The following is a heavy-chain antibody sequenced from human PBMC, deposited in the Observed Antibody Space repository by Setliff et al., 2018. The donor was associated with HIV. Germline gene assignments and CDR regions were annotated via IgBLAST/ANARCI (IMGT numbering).Heavy chain of an antibody. CDR1: GFNFSMYS. CDR3: ARSATNYNYYYYGMDV. V-gene: IGHV3-30*04. J-gene: IGHJ6*02. D-gene: IGHD4-4*01. Sequence: EGSLRLSCAASGFNFSMYSMNWVRQAPGKGLEWVAVISSDGSNEYYADSVKGRFTISRDNSKKTLFLQMNSLRAEDTGVYYCARSATNYNYYYYGMDVWGQGTTVTVSS. CDR2: ISSDGSNE.